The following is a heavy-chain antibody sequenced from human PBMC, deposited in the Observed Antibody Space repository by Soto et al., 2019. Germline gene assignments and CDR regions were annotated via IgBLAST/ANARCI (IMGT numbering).Heavy chain of an antibody. Sequence: SVKVSCKASGGTFSSYPISWVLQAPGQGLEWMGGIIPIFGTANYAQKFQGRVTITADESTSTAYMELSSLRSEDTAVYYCARDTMGIAAAAYYFDYWGQGTLVTVSS. CDR3: ARDTMGIAAAAYYFDY. D-gene: IGHD6-13*01. J-gene: IGHJ4*02. CDR1: GGTFSSYP. V-gene: IGHV1-69*13. CDR2: IIPIFGTA.